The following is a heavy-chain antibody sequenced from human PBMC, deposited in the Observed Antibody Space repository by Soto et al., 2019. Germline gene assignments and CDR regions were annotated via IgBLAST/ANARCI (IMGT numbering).Heavy chain of an antibody. CDR2: ISTYNGNT. J-gene: IGHJ5*02. V-gene: IGHV1-18*01. Sequence: QVQLVQSAGEVKKPGASVKVSCKASGYTFTTYGITWVRQAPGQGLEYLGWISTYNGNTDVAQKVQNRVTFTTDTSTNTAYMELRSLRPDDTAVYYGARAKVLITPNWFDPWGQGTLVTVSS. CDR1: GYTFTTYG. CDR3: ARAKVLITPNWFDP. D-gene: IGHD3-22*01.